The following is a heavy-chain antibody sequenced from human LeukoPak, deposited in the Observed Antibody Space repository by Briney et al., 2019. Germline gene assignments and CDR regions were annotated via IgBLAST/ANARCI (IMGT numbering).Heavy chain of an antibody. CDR1: GFTFSSYE. J-gene: IGHJ3*02. D-gene: IGHD3-16*01. Sequence: PGGSLRLSCAASGFTFSSYEMNWVRQAPGKGLEWVSYIDSVKGRFTISRDNAKNSLYLQMNSLRAEDTAVYYCARLGHDAFDIWGQGTMVTVSS. V-gene: IGHV3-48*03. CDR3: ARLGHDAFDI. CDR2: I.